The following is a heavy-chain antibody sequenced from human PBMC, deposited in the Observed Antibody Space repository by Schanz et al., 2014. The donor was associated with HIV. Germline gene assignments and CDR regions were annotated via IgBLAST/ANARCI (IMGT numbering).Heavy chain of an antibody. J-gene: IGHJ6*02. CDR2: MSWNRRRI. CDR1: GFTFSNFA. CDR3: AKGIMGATEYYYGMDV. V-gene: IGHV3-9*01. D-gene: IGHD1-26*01. Sequence: EVQVVESGGGLVKPGRSLRLSCAASGFTFSNFAMHWVRQAPGKGLEWVSGMSWNRRRIGYGDAVKGRFTISRDNANNFVYLEMNGLRVEDTALYYCAKGIMGATEYYYGMDVWGQGTMVTVSS.